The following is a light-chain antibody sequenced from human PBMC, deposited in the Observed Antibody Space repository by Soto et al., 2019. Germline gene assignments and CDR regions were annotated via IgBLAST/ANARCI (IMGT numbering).Light chain of an antibody. Sequence: AIQMTQSPSSLSASVGDRVTITCRASQGIRNDLGWYQQKPGKAPKLLIYAASSLQSGVPSRFSGSGSGTDFPLTISSLQPEDFATYYCLQDYNYLRTFGQGTKVEIK. CDR2: AAS. CDR3: LQDYNYLRT. J-gene: IGKJ1*01. CDR1: QGIRND. V-gene: IGKV1-6*01.